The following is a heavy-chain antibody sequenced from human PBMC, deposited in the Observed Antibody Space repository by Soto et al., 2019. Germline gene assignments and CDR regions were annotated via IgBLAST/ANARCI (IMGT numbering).Heavy chain of an antibody. D-gene: IGHD4-4*01. J-gene: IGHJ4*02. CDR3: AKDRDDYRNYVFDY. CDR1: GFTFTNYA. V-gene: IGHV3-23*01. CDR2: SSGSGSGGST. Sequence: EVQLLESGGGLVQPGGSLRLSCAASGFTFTNYAMTWVRQAPGKGLAWVSISSGSGSGGSTNYADSVKCRFTISRDNSKNTLYLQMNSLRVEDTAVYYCAKDRDDYRNYVFDYWGQGTLVTVSS.